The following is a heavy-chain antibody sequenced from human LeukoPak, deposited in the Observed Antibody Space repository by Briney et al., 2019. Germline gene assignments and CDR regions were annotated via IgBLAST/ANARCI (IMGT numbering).Heavy chain of an antibody. J-gene: IGHJ4*02. D-gene: IGHD3-22*01. V-gene: IGHV3-66*01. Sequence: PGGSLRLSCAASGFTFSNHAMSWVRQAPGKGLEWVSVIYSGGSTYYADSVKGRFTISRDNSKNTLYLQMNSLRAEDTAVYYCARDKQDYDSSGYYDYWGQGTLATVSS. CDR2: IYSGGST. CDR1: GFTFSNHA. CDR3: ARDKQDYDSSGYYDY.